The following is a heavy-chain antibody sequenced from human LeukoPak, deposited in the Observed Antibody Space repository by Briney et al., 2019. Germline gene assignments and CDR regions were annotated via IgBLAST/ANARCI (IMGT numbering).Heavy chain of an antibody. CDR1: GGSISSYF. CDR2: IYYSGSA. CDR3: ARASDYGAPRDAFDI. V-gene: IGHV4-59*08. Sequence: SETLSLTCTVSGGSISSYFWSWIRQPPGKGLEWIGYIYYSGSANYNPSLKSRVTMSVDTSKNQFSLKLSSVTAADTAVYYCARASDYGAPRDAFDIWGQGTTVTVSS. J-gene: IGHJ3*02. D-gene: IGHD4-17*01.